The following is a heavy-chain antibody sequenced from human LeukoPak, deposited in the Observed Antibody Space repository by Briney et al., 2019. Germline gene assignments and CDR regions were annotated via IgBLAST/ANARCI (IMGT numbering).Heavy chain of an antibody. V-gene: IGHV3-21*01. J-gene: IGHJ4*02. CDR1: GFTFSSYS. D-gene: IGHD6-19*01. CDR3: ARGPRYSSGWFDY. CDR2: ISSSSSYI. Sequence: GGSLRLSCAASGFTFSSYSMNWVRQAPGRGLEWASSISSSSSYIYYADSVKGRFTISRDNAKNSLYLQMNSLRAEDTAVYYCARGPRYSSGWFDYWGQGTLVTVSS.